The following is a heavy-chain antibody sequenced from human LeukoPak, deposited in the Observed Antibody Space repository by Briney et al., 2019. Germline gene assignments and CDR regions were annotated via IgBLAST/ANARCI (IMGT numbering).Heavy chain of an antibody. V-gene: IGHV3-23*01. CDR3: AKDQSSGWYHWFDP. CDR2: LSGSGDTT. J-gene: IGHJ5*02. Sequence: GGSLRLSCAASGFAFRSFDMSWVRQAPGKGLEWVSSLSGSGDTTYYADSVKGRFTISRDNSNNTLYLQMNSLRAEDTALYYCAKDQSSGWYHWFDPWGQGTLVTVSS. CDR1: GFAFRSFD. D-gene: IGHD6-19*01.